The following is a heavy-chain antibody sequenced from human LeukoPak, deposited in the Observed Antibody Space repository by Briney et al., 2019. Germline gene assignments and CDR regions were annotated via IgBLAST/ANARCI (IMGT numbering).Heavy chain of an antibody. J-gene: IGHJ4*02. D-gene: IGHD2-2*01. Sequence: GGSLRLSCAASGFTFSRYGMSWVRQAPGKGLEWVSYISSNSGTIDYADSVKGRFTISRDNAKNSLYLQMNSLRSDDTAVYYCARVWDYCSSTSSQPHRQVNDCGGPFDYWGQGTLVTVSS. CDR1: GFTFSRYG. CDR2: ISSNSGTI. V-gene: IGHV3-48*01. CDR3: ARVWDYCSSTSSQPHRQVNDCGGPFDY.